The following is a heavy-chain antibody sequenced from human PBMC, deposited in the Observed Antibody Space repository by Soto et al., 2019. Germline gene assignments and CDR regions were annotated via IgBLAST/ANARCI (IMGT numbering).Heavy chain of an antibody. CDR1: GDIFTEYD. D-gene: IGHD3-22*01. J-gene: IGHJ4*02. V-gene: IGHV1-2*04. CDR2: INPNSGGT. Sequence: ASVKVSCKISGDIFTEYDIHWVRQAPGQGLEWMGWINPNSGGTNYAQKFQDWVTMTRDTSINTAYMEVNRLRSDDTAVYYCARPSGYDPYYFDDWGQGTLVTVSS. CDR3: ARPSGYDPYYFDD.